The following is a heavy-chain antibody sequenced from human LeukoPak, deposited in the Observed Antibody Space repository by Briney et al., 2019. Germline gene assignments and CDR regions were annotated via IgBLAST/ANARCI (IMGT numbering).Heavy chain of an antibody. CDR3: AKVWNWVSYYPGGGDAFDI. CDR2: ISYDGSNK. CDR1: GFTFSSYG. J-gene: IGHJ3*02. D-gene: IGHD3-10*01. V-gene: IGHV3-30*18. Sequence: QPGRSLRLSCAASGFTFSSYGMHWVRQAPGKGLDWVAVISYDGSNKYYADSVKGRFTISRDNSKNTLYLQMNSLRAEDTAVYYCAKVWNWVSYYPGGGDAFDIWGQGTMVTVSS.